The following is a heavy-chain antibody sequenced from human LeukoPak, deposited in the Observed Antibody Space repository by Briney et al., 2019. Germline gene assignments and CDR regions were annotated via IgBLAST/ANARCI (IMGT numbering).Heavy chain of an antibody. J-gene: IGHJ4*02. D-gene: IGHD3-10*01. CDR2: ISSSSSYI. Sequence: PGGSLRLSCAASGFTFSSYSMNWVRQAPGKGLEWVSSISSSSSYIYYADSVKGRFTIPRDNAKNSLYLQMNSLRAEDTAVYYCASLGVTTFDYWGQGTLVTVSS. CDR3: ASLGVTTFDY. CDR1: GFTFSSYS. V-gene: IGHV3-21*01.